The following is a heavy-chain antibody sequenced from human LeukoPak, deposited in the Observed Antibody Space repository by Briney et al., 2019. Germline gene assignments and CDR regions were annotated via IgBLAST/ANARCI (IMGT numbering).Heavy chain of an antibody. V-gene: IGHV3-30*02. J-gene: IGHJ4*02. CDR1: GFTFSSXG. CDR2: XXXXXXHK. D-gene: IGHD3-22*01. CDR3: AKDQRDDSSGYYYAGGRYFDY. Sequence: GGSLXLSXAASGFTFSSXGMXXXRQAPGKGLXXXXXXXXXXXHKYXADSVXXRFXIXXDNSKNTLYLQMNSLRAEDTXVYYCAKDQRDDSSGYYYAGGRYFDYWGQGTLVTVSS.